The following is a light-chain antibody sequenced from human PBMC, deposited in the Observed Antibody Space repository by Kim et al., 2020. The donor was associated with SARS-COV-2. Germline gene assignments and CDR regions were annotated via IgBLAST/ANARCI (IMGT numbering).Light chain of an antibody. J-gene: IGLJ2*01. CDR3: SSYTSSSTSHVV. CDR2: DVS. Sequence: QSALTQPASVSGSPGQSITISCTGTSSDVGGYNYVSWYQQHPGKAPKLMIYDVSNRPSGVSNRFSGSKSGNTAFLTISGLQAEDEADYYCSSYTSSSTSHVVFGGGTQLTVL. V-gene: IGLV2-14*03. CDR1: SSDVGGYNY.